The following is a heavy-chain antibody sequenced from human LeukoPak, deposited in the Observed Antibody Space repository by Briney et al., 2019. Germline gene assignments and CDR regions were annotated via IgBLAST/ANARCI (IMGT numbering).Heavy chain of an antibody. V-gene: IGHV1-46*03. Sequence: GASVKVSCKASGYTFTSYYMHWVRQAPGQGLEWMGIINPSGGSTNYAQKFQGRVTMTRDTSTSTVYMELSSLRSEDTAVYYCARIAASGVYDYWGQGTLVTVSS. CDR3: ARIAASGVYDY. J-gene: IGHJ4*02. CDR2: INPSGGST. CDR1: GYTFTSYY. D-gene: IGHD2-15*01.